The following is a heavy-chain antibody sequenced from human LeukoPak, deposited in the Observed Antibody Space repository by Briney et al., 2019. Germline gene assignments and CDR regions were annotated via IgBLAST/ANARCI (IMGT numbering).Heavy chain of an antibody. CDR1: GYTFTGYY. V-gene: IGHV1-18*04. CDR3: ARKRQYCSSTSCEGVYNWFDP. Sequence: ASVKVSCKASGYTFTGYYIHWVRQAPGQGLEWVGWISAYNGNTNYAQKLQGRVTMTTDTSTSTAYMELRSLRSDDTAVYYCARKRQYCSSTSCEGVYNWFDPWGQGTLVTVSS. J-gene: IGHJ5*02. CDR2: ISAYNGNT. D-gene: IGHD2-2*01.